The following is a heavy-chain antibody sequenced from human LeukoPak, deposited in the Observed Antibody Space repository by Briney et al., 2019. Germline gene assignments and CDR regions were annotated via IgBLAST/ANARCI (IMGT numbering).Heavy chain of an antibody. D-gene: IGHD1-26*01. CDR1: GFTFSNAW. J-gene: IGHJ4*02. V-gene: IGHV3-15*01. Sequence: GGSLRLFCAASGFTFSNAWMSWVRQAAGKGLEWVGRIKSKTDGGTTDYAAPVKGRFTISRDDSKNTLYLQMNSLKTEDTAVYYCTTGGPWELTAFDYWGQGTLVTVSS. CDR3: TTGGPWELTAFDY. CDR2: IKSKTDGGTT.